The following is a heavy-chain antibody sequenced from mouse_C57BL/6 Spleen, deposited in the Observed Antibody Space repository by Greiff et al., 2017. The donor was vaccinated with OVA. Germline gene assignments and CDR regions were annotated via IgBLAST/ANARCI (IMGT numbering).Heavy chain of an antibody. CDR1: GYTFTSYW. J-gene: IGHJ3*01. CDR3: TTAWDYDGEFAY. V-gene: IGHV1-7*01. CDR2: INPGSGYT. D-gene: IGHD2-4*01. Sequence: VKLVESGAELAKPGASVKLSCTASGYTFTSYWMHWVKQRPGQGLEWIGYINPGSGYTKYNQKFKDKATLTADKSSSTAYMRLSSLTYEDYSVYDGTTAWDYDGEFAYWGQGTLVTVSA.